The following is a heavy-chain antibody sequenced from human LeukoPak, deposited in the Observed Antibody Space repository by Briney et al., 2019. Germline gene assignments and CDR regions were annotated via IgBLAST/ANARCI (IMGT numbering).Heavy chain of an antibody. V-gene: IGHV3-21*01. CDR3: AREKTLRGYSGYDYAFDI. CDR1: GFTFSSYT. Sequence: GGSLRLSCTASGFTFSSYTMNWVRQAPGKGLEWVSSISSTNSYIYYADSVKGRFTISRDNAKNSLYLQMNSLRAEDTAVYYCAREKTLRGYSGYDYAFDIWGQGTMVTVSS. CDR2: ISSTNSYI. J-gene: IGHJ3*02. D-gene: IGHD5-12*01.